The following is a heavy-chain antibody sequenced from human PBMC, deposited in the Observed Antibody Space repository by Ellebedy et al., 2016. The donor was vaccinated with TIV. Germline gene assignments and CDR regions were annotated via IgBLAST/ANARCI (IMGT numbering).Heavy chain of an antibody. CDR2: INNDGSST. J-gene: IGHJ4*02. Sequence: GGSLRPSXAPSGFTFSSYAMTWVRQAPGKGLVLVYRINNDGSSTNYADSVKGRFTISRDNAENSLYLQMNSLRDEDTAVYYCARVHSGYTGGDYWGQGTLVTVSS. CDR3: ARVHSGYTGGDY. CDR1: GFTFSSYA. D-gene: IGHD5-12*01. V-gene: IGHV3-74*01.